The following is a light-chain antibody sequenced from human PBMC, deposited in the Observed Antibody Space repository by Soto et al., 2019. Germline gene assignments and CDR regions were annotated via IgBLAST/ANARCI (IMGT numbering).Light chain of an antibody. CDR3: TSYTSSITYV. J-gene: IGLJ1*01. Sequence: ALTQPASVSGSPGQSITISCTGTSSDVGGYNYVSWYQQHPGKAPKLMIYEVSNRPSGVSNRFSGSKSGNTASLTISGLQAEDEADYYCTSYTSSITYVFGTGTKVTVL. CDR2: EVS. V-gene: IGLV2-14*01. CDR1: SSDVGGYNY.